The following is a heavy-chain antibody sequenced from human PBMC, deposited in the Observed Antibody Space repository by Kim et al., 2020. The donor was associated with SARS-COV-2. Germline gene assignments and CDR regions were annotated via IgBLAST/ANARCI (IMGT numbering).Heavy chain of an antibody. Sequence: PNTGNTGYAQKFQGRVTMTRDTSISTAYMELSSLRSDDTAIYYCTRGERGDIWGQGTMVTVSS. D-gene: IGHD3-10*01. CDR3: TRGERGDI. CDR2: PNTGNT. V-gene: IGHV1-8*01. J-gene: IGHJ3*02.